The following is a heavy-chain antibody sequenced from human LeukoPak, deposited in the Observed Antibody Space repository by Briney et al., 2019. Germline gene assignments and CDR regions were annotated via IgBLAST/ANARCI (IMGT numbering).Heavy chain of an antibody. V-gene: IGHV1-2*06. CDR1: GYIFTDYY. J-gene: IGHJ3*02. CDR3: ARPYDFWSSSAFDI. Sequence: GASVKVSCKASGYIFTDYYMHWVRQAPGQELGWMGRINPNSGGTNYAQKFQGRVTMTRDTSISTAYMELSRLRSDDTAVYYCARPYDFWSSSAFDIWGQGTMVTVSS. CDR2: INPNSGGT. D-gene: IGHD3-3*01.